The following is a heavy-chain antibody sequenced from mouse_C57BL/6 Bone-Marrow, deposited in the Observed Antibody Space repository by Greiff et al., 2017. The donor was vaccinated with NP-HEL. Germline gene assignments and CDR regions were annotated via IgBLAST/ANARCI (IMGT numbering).Heavy chain of an antibody. CDR2: INYDGSST. CDR1: GFTFSDYY. V-gene: IGHV5-16*01. CDR3: ARDGGDSSMDY. Sequence: EVMLVESEGGLVQPGSSMKLSCTASGFTFSDYYMAWVRQVPEKGLEWVANINYDGSSTYYLDSLKSRFIISRDNAKNILYLQMSSLKSEDTATYYCARDGGDSSMDYWGQGTSVTVSS. D-gene: IGHD3-2*01. J-gene: IGHJ4*01.